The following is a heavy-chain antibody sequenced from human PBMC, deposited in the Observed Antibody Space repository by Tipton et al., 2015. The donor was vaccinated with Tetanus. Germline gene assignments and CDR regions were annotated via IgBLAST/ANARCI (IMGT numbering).Heavy chain of an antibody. V-gene: IGHV3-33*01. CDR1: GFIFSSYG. J-gene: IGHJ4*02. D-gene: IGHD2-15*01. CDR2: SWYDGTDT. CDR3: AREADCSGGSCFSGDFDN. Sequence: SGFIFSSYGIHWVRQAPGKGLEWVAVSWYDGTDTYYAESVKGRFTLSRDNSKNTLYLQMSSLRVEDTAIYYCAREADCSGGSCFSGDFDNWGQGTQVTVSS.